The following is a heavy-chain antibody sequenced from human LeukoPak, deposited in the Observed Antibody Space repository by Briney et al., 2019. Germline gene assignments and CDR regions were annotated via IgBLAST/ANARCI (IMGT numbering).Heavy chain of an antibody. CDR2: INWNGGST. J-gene: IGHJ2*01. D-gene: IGHD6-19*01. CDR3: ARISARIAVTGTGNYWYFDL. CDR1: RFTFDDFD. V-gene: IGHV3-20*04. Sequence: PGGSLRLSCAASRFTFDDFDMSWVRQAPGKGLEWVSGINWNGGSTGYADSVRGRFTISRDNAKNSLYLQMNSLRAEDTALYCCARISARIAVTGTGNYWYFDLRGRGTLVTVSS.